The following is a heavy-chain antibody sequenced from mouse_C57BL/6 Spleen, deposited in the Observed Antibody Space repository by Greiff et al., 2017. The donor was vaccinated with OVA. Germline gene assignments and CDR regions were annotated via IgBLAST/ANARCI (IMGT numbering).Heavy chain of an antibody. CDR2: IFPGSGST. J-gene: IGHJ2*01. D-gene: IGHD2-4*01. CDR3: ARSFYYDYDCFDY. V-gene: IGHV1-75*01. Sequence: QVQLQQSGPELVKPGASVKISCKASGYTFTAYYINWVKQRPGQGLEWIGWIFPGSGSTYYNEKFKGKATLTVDKSSSTAYMLLSSLTSEDSAVYFCARSFYYDYDCFDYWGQGTTLTVSS. CDR1: GYTFTAYY.